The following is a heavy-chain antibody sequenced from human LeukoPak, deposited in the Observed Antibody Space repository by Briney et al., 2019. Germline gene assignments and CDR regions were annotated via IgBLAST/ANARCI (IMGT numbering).Heavy chain of an antibody. D-gene: IGHD2-15*01. J-gene: IGHJ3*02. Sequence: GASVKVSCKASGYTFTGYYMHWVRQAPGQGLEWMGWINPNSGGTNYAQKFQGWVTMTRDTSISTAYMELSRLRCDDTAVYYCARGEDIVVVVAGMGILGGAFGIWGQGTMVTVSS. CDR2: INPNSGGT. CDR3: ARGEDIVVVVAGMGILGGAFGI. CDR1: GYTFTGYY. V-gene: IGHV1-2*04.